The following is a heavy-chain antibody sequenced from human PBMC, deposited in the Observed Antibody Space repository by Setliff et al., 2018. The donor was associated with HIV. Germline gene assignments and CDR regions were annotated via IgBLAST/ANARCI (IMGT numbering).Heavy chain of an antibody. J-gene: IGHJ4*02. CDR3: AKSSPSIGYISDH. D-gene: IGHD5-12*01. CDR1: GGSISSHS. CDR2: IYYSGST. V-gene: IGHV4-59*11. Sequence: SETLSLTCTVSGGSISSHSWSWIRQPPGKGLEWIGSIYYSGSTNYNPSLKSRVTISTDTSKNQFSLNVRSVTAADTAVYFCAKSSPSIGYISDHWGQGTLVTV.